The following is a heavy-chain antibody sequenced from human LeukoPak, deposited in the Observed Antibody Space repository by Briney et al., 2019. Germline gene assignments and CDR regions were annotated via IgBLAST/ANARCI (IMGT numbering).Heavy chain of an antibody. J-gene: IGHJ6*02. V-gene: IGHV5-51*03. CDR3: ARTDYGGNTYYYYYGMDV. Sequence: PGESLKISCKGSGYSFTSYWIGWVRQMPGKGLEWMGIIYPGGSDTRYSPSFQGQATIPADKSISTAYLQWSSLKASDTAMYYCARTDYGGNTYYYYYGMDVWGQGTTVTVSS. CDR2: IYPGGSDT. CDR1: GYSFTSYW. D-gene: IGHD4-23*01.